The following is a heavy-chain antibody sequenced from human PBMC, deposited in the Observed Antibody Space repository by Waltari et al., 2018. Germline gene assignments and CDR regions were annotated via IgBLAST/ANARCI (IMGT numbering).Heavy chain of an antibody. CDR3: QRGDY. CDR2: INQDGSGE. Sequence: EVQLVESGGGLVQPGGSLRLSGAASGFTCSNFWMSWARQASGKGLEWVANINQDGSGEYYVDSVKGRFTISRDNARNSLYLQMNSLRAEDTAVYYCQRGDYWGQGTLVTVSS. CDR1: GFTCSNFW. V-gene: IGHV3-7*04. J-gene: IGHJ4*02.